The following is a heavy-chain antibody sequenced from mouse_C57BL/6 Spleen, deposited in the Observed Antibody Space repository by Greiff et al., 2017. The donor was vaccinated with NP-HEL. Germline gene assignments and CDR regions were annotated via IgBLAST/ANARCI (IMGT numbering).Heavy chain of an antibody. V-gene: IGHV1-50*01. CDR1: GYTFTSYW. Sequence: QVQLKQPGAELVKPGASVKLSCTASGYTFTSYWMQWVKQRPGQGLEWIGEIDPSDSYTNYNQKFKGKATLTVDTSSSTAYMQLSSLTSEDSAVDYCAREGQLGRLGDYWGQGTTLTVSS. CDR3: AREGQLGRLGDY. J-gene: IGHJ2*01. D-gene: IGHD4-1*02. CDR2: IDPSDSYT.